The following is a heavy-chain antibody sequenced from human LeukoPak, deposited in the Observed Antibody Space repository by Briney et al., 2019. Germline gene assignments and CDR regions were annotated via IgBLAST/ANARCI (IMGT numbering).Heavy chain of an antibody. J-gene: IGHJ4*02. V-gene: IGHV3-53*01. Sequence: GGSLRLSCVASGFTVSSNYMSWVRQAPGKGLEWVSVIYSGDITYYADSVKGRFTISGDNSKNTLYLQMSNLRAEDTAVYYCARGETTMALSPFDYWGQGTLVTVSS. D-gene: IGHD4/OR15-4a*01. CDR3: ARGETTMALSPFDY. CDR2: IYSGDIT. CDR1: GFTVSSNY.